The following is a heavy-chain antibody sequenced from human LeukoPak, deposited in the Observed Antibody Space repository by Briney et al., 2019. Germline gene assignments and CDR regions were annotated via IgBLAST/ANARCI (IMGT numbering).Heavy chain of an antibody. J-gene: IGHJ6*03. V-gene: IGHV4-4*07. CDR1: GCSISSYY. CDR2: IYTSGST. CDR3: ARESTIAARLYYYYMDV. D-gene: IGHD6-6*01. Sequence: SSETLSLTCTVSGCSISSYYWSWIRQPAGKGLEWIGRIYTSGSTNYNPSLKSRVTISVDKSKNQFSLKLSSVTAADTAVYYCARESTIAARLYYYYMDVWGKGTTVTVSS.